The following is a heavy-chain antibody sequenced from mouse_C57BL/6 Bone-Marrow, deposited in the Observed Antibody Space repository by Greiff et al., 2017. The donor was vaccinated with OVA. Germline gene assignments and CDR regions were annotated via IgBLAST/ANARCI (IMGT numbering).Heavy chain of an antibody. D-gene: IGHD2-12*01. CDR2: IYPSDSET. CDR3: ATVRSPLNY. J-gene: IGHJ2*01. V-gene: IGHV1-61*01. CDR1: GYTFTSYW. Sequence: QVQLKQSGAELVRPGSSVKLSCKASGYTFTSYWMDWVKQRPGQGLEWIGNIYPSDSETHYNQKFKDKATLTVDKSSSTAYMQLSSLTSEDSAVYYCATVRSPLNYWGQGTTLTVSS.